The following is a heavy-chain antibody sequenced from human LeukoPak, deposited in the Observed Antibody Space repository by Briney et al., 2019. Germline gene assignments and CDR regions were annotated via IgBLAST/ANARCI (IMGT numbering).Heavy chain of an antibody. Sequence: PGGSLRLSCAASGLSVSDAWMAWVRQAPGKGLEWVGRIRGKSAGGTADYVAAVKGRFTISTDDSKNTLYQQMNSLKSEDTAVYYCTGPPGWGQGTLVTVSS. CDR3: TGPPG. CDR2: IRGKSAGGTA. CDR1: GLSVSDAW. V-gene: IGHV3-15*01. J-gene: IGHJ4*02.